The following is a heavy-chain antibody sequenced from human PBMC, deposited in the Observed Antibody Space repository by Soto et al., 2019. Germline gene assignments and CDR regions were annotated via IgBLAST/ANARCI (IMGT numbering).Heavy chain of an antibody. J-gene: IGHJ6*02. Sequence: SETLSLTCTVSGGSISSADHYWSWIRQPPGKGLEWIGYIYHSGNAYYSPSLESRVTMSIDTSKNQFSLDLNSVTAADTAMYYCVRDIITTGSYYYAMDVWGQGTTVTVSS. D-gene: IGHD3-10*01. CDR1: GGSISSADHY. CDR3: VRDIITTGSYYYAMDV. CDR2: IYHSGNA. V-gene: IGHV4-30-4*01.